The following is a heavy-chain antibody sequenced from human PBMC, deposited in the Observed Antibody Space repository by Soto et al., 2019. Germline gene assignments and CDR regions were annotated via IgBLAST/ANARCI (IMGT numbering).Heavy chain of an antibody. CDR2: INPNSGGP. V-gene: IGHV1-2*02. CDR1: GYTFTGYY. Sequence: ASVKVSCKASGYTFTGYYMHWVRKAPGQGLEWLGWINPNSGGPNYAQKFQVRVTMTRDTSISTAYMELSGLRSDDTPVYYCARRFEYSSSSRYYYYGLDVWGQGTTVTVSS. J-gene: IGHJ6*02. D-gene: IGHD6-6*01. CDR3: ARRFEYSSSSRYYYYGLDV.